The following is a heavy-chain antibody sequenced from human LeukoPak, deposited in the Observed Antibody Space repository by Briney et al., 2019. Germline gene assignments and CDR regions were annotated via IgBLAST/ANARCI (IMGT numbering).Heavy chain of an antibody. V-gene: IGHV1-18*01. CDR1: GYTFTSYG. J-gene: IGHJ6*02. CDR2: ISAYNGNT. Sequence: ASVKVSCKASGYTFTSYGISWVRQAPGQGLEWMGWISAYNGNTNNAQKLQGRVTMTTDTSTSTAYMELRSLRSDDTAVYYCAREGSRYSRKKYGMDVWGQGTTVTVSS. CDR3: AREGSRYSRKKYGMDV. D-gene: IGHD6-13*01.